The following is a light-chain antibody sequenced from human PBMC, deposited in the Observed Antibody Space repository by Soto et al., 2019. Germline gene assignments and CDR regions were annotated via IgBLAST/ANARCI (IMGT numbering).Light chain of an antibody. CDR3: QQLFDSPIT. V-gene: IGKV1-9*01. CDR1: QVISTS. Sequence: DIQLTQSPSFLSPSIGESVTITCRASQVISTSLAWYQVKPVKAPTLLISAASTLESGVTSRFSATVSGTEFSLTITSLQPEDFATHYCQQLFDSPITFGQGTLLEI. CDR2: AAS. J-gene: IGKJ5*01.